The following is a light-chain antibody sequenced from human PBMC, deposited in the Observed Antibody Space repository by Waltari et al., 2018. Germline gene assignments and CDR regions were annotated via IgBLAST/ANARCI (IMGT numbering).Light chain of an antibody. CDR3: QQYDTSTEWT. Sequence: EIVLTQSLGTLSLSPGQRATLSCSASQDISSSYLAWHQQRPGQAPRLLIYDASSRATGVPDRFSGSGSGTDFTLTISGLEPEDVAVYYCQQYDTSTEWTFGQGTKVEIK. CDR2: DAS. V-gene: IGKV3-20*01. J-gene: IGKJ1*01. CDR1: QDISSSY.